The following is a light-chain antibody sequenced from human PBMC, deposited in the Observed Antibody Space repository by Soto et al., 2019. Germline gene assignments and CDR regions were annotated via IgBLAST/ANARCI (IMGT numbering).Light chain of an antibody. V-gene: IGLV3-21*04. CDR1: NIGSKS. J-gene: IGLJ2*01. Sequence: SYVLAQPPSVSVAPGKTARITCGGNNIGSKSVYWYQQKPGQAPVLVISHDSDRPSGIPERFSGSNSGNTATLTISRVEAGDEADYYCQVWDSSSDPVVFGGGTKLTVL. CDR3: QVWDSSSDPVV. CDR2: HDS.